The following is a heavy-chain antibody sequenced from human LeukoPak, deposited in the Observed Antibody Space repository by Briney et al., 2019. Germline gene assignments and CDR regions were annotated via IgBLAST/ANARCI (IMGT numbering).Heavy chain of an antibody. D-gene: IGHD2-2*01. CDR2: IHYSGAT. Sequence: PSETLSLTCTVSSGSISSDYWSWIRQHPGKGLEWIGYIHYSGATNYSPSLNSRVTISIDTSKNQFSLNLRSVTAADTAVYYCATLRGSSSAAFDYWGQGTLVTVSS. V-gene: IGHV4-59*08. CDR3: ATLRGSSSAAFDY. J-gene: IGHJ4*02. CDR1: SGSISSDY.